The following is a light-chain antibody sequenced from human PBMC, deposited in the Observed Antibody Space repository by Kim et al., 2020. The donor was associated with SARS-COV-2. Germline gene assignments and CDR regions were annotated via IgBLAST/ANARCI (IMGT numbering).Light chain of an antibody. CDR1: NSGGKS. CDR3: QVWDRTYDHVV. V-gene: IGLV3-21*04. CDR2: YDS. J-gene: IGLJ3*02. Sequence: APGETARITWGGTNSGGKSVFWYQHKAGQAPVLVISYDSDRPSGISGRFSGSNSGDTATLTISRVEGEDEADYHCQVWDRTYDHVVFGGGTQLTVL.